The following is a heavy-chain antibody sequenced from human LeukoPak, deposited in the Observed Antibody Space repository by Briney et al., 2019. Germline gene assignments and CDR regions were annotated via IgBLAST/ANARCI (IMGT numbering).Heavy chain of an antibody. J-gene: IGHJ4*02. D-gene: IGHD3-22*01. Sequence: SETLSLTCIVSGYSISSGYYWGWIRQPPGKGLEWIGSIYHSGSTYYNPSLKSRVTMSVDTSKNQFSLKLTSVTAADTAVYYCARVVDYFDSSGYYSAEFYYWGQGTLVTVSS. CDR3: ARVVDYFDSSGYYSAEFYY. CDR1: GYSISSGYY. CDR2: IYHSGST. V-gene: IGHV4-38-2*02.